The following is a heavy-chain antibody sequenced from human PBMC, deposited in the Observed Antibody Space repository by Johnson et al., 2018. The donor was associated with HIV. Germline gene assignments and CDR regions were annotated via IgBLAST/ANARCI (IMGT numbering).Heavy chain of an antibody. CDR3: ARDRSDIFAFDI. V-gene: IGHV3-30*04. CDR1: GFTFSSYA. Sequence: QVQLVESGGGVVQPGRSLRLSCAASGFTFSSYAMYWVRQAPGKGLECVALISNDGSNQNYADSVKGRFTISRDNSKNTLSLQMSSLTTEDTAVYYCARDRSDIFAFDIWCQGTMVTVSS. CDR2: ISNDGSNQ. D-gene: IGHD1-26*01. J-gene: IGHJ3*02.